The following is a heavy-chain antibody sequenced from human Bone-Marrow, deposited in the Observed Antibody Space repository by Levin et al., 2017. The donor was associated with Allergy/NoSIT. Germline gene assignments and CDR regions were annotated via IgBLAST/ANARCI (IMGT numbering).Heavy chain of an antibody. CDR2: ISPDSVYI. D-gene: IGHD6-13*01. Sequence: GGSLRLSCVASGFTFNTYTMNWVRQAPGKGLEWVSSISPDSVYIYHADSVRGRFTISRDNAKNSLYLQMNSLRAEDTAVYYCARGRAAAGTGYDHWGQGTLVTVSS. V-gene: IGHV3-21*01. J-gene: IGHJ5*02. CDR3: ARGRAAAGTGYDH. CDR1: GFTFNTYT.